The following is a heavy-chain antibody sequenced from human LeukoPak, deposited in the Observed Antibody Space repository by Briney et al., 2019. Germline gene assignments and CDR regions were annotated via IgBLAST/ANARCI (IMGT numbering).Heavy chain of an antibody. D-gene: IGHD1-26*01. CDR1: GFTFSTYW. J-gene: IGHJ4*02. Sequence: AGGSLRLSCAASGFTFSTYWMNWVRQAPGKGLEWVANIKQDGTEKYYVDSVKGRFTISRDNANNSLYLQMNSLRAEDTAVYYCARGYYPQEYWGPGTLVTVSS. V-gene: IGHV3-7*05. CDR3: ARGYYPQEY. CDR2: IKQDGTEK.